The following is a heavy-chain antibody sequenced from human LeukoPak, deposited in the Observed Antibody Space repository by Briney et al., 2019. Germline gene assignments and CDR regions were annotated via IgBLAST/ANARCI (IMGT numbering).Heavy chain of an antibody. CDR3: ARAYDILTGYSPFDY. V-gene: IGHV2-5*02. J-gene: IGHJ4*02. CDR1: GFSLSTSGVG. CDR2: IYWDDDK. Sequence: SGPTLVNPTQTLTLTCAFSGFSLSTSGVGVGWIRQPPGEALEWHALIYWDDDKRYSPSLKSRLTITKDTSKNQVALTMTNMDPVDTATYYCARAYDILTGYSPFDYWGQGTLVTVSS. D-gene: IGHD3-9*01.